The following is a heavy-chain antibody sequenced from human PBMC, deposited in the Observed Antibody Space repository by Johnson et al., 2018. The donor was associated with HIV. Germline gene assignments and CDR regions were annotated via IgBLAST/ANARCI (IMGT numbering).Heavy chain of an antibody. V-gene: IGHV3-30*03. Sequence: QMQLVESGGGVVQPGRSLRLSCAASGFTFKSYSMHWVRQAPGKGLEWMAVISYDGSNKFYADSLKGRFSISRDNSNNTLYLQMNSLRPEDTAVYYCARDLHYYGRDDAFDIWGQGKMVTVSS. CDR3: ARDLHYYGRDDAFDI. D-gene: IGHD3-10*01. CDR1: GFTFKSYS. J-gene: IGHJ3*02. CDR2: ISYDGSNK.